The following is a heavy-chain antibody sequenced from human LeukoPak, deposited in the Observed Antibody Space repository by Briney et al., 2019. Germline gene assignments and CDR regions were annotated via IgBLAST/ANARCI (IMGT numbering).Heavy chain of an antibody. J-gene: IGHJ4*02. D-gene: IGHD2-2*01. V-gene: IGHV3-23*01. CDR2: ISGSGGST. CDR3: AKSSLTYCSSTSCYSYYFDY. Sequence: GGSLRLSCAATGFTFSSYAMSWVRQAPGKGLEWVSAISGSGGSTYYADSVKGRFTISRDNSKNTLYLQMNSLRAEDTAVYYCAKSSLTYCSSTSCYSYYFDYWGQGTLVTVSS. CDR1: GFTFSSYA.